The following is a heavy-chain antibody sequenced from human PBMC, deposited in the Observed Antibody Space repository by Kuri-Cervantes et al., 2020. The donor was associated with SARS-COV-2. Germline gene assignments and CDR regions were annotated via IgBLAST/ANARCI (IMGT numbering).Heavy chain of an antibody. V-gene: IGHV4-59*12. Sequence: SETLSLTCTVSGGSISSYYWSWIRQPPGKGLEWIGYIYYSGSTSYNPSLKSRVTIPVDTSKNQFSLKLSSVTAADTAVYYCAREGSSSWYRTKGGYFDYWGQGTLVTVSS. J-gene: IGHJ4*02. D-gene: IGHD6-13*01. CDR2: IYYSGST. CDR1: GGSISSYY. CDR3: AREGSSSWYRTKGGYFDY.